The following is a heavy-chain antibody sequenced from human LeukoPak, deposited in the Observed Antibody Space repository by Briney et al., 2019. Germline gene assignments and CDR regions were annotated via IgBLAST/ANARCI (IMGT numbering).Heavy chain of an antibody. CDR2: IRYDGSNK. Sequence: GGSLRLSCAASRFTFSSYGMHWVRQAPGKGLEWVAFIRYDGSNKYYADSVKGRFTISRDNSKNTLYLQMNSLRAEDTAVYYCAKFPFSGSYYNDGYWGQGTLVTVSS. V-gene: IGHV3-30*02. J-gene: IGHJ4*02. CDR3: AKFPFSGSYYNDGY. D-gene: IGHD3-10*01. CDR1: RFTFSSYG.